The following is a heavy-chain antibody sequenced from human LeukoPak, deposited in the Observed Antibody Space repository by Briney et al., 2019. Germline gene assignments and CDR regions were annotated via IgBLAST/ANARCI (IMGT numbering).Heavy chain of an antibody. J-gene: IGHJ3*02. CDR3: AKDGYYYDSSGYSGGAFDI. D-gene: IGHD3-22*01. CDR2: ISGSGGST. Sequence: GGSLRLSCAASGFTFSSYAMSWVRQAPGKGLEWVSAISGSGGSTYYADSVKGRFTISRDNSKNTLYLQMNSLRAEDTAVCYCAKDGYYYDSSGYSGGAFDIWGQGTMVTVSS. CDR1: GFTFSSYA. V-gene: IGHV3-23*01.